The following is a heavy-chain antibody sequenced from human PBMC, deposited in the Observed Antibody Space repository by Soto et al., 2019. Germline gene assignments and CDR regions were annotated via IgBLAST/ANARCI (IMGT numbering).Heavy chain of an antibody. Sequence: GGSLRLSCTASGFSFSSYTMNWVRQAPGKGLQWVASITNRGTHTYSAESGKGGFTISRDNDKNSLYLQMNNLRAEDTATYYCARAHEVAWFDSWGLGTLVTVSS. D-gene: IGHD2-15*01. V-gene: IGHV3-21*06. CDR1: GFSFSSYT. J-gene: IGHJ5*01. CDR2: ITNRGTHT. CDR3: ARAHEVAWFDS.